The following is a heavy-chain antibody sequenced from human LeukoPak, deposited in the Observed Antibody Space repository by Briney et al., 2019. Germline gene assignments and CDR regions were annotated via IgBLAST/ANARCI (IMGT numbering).Heavy chain of an antibody. Sequence: ASVKVSCKASGYTFTSYGISWVRQAPGQGLEWMGWISAYNGNTNYAQKLQGRVTMTTGTSTSTAYMELRSLRSDDTAVYYCARNYDYVWGSYRYPDYWGQGTLVTVSS. CDR1: GYTFTSYG. D-gene: IGHD3-16*02. CDR3: ARNYDYVWGSYRYPDY. J-gene: IGHJ4*02. CDR2: ISAYNGNT. V-gene: IGHV1-18*01.